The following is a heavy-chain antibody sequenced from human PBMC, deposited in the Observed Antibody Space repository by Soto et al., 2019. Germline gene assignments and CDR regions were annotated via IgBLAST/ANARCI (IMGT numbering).Heavy chain of an antibody. CDR2: IYYSGST. J-gene: IGHJ1*01. D-gene: IGHD6-13*01. CDR3: AIMYSSSWYGYFQH. CDR1: GGSISSSSYY. V-gene: IGHV4-39*01. Sequence: QLQLQESGPGLVKPSETLSLTCTVSGGSISSSSYYWGWIRQPPGKGLEWIGSIYYSGSTYYNPSLESGVTIPVDTSKNQFSLKLSSVTAADTAVDYCAIMYSSSWYGYFQHWGQGTLVTVSS.